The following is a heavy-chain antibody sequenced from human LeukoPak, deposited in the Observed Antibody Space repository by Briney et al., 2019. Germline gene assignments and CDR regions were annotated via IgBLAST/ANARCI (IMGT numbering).Heavy chain of an antibody. Sequence: GASVKVSCKASGGTFSSYAISWVRQAPGQGLEWMGGIIPIFGTANYAQKFQGRVTITADESTSTAYMELSSLRSEDTAVYYCAREPAFPLRFGELAHAFDIWGQGTMVTVSS. CDR3: AREPAFPLRFGELAHAFDI. J-gene: IGHJ3*02. CDR2: IIPIFGTA. V-gene: IGHV1-69*13. D-gene: IGHD3-10*01. CDR1: GGTFSSYA.